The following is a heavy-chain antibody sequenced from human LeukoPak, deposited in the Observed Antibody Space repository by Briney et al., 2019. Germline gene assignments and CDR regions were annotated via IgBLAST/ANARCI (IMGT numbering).Heavy chain of an antibody. J-gene: IGHJ4*02. CDR1: GFTFRGFW. Sequence: GGSLRLSCAVSGFTFRGFWMSWVRQAPGKGLEWVANIKEDGSEKYYVDSVKGRFTISRDNAKNSQHLQMNSLRAEDTAVYYCARARGSYGYYFDNWGRGTLVAVSS. D-gene: IGHD1-26*01. CDR2: IKEDGSEK. V-gene: IGHV3-7*01. CDR3: ARARGSYGYYFDN.